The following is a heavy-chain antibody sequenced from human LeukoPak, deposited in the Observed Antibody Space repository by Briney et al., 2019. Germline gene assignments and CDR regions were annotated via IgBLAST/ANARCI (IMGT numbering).Heavy chain of an antibody. V-gene: IGHV1-8*01. J-gene: IGHJ4*02. Sequence: ASVKVSCKASGYTFTSYDINWVRQATGQGPEWMGWMNPNSGNTGYAQKFQGRVTMTRNTSISTAYMELSSLRSEDTAVYYCARGFNDYVWGSYRPTENWGQGTLVTVSS. D-gene: IGHD3-16*02. CDR2: MNPNSGNT. CDR3: ARGFNDYVWGSYRPTEN. CDR1: GYTFTSYD.